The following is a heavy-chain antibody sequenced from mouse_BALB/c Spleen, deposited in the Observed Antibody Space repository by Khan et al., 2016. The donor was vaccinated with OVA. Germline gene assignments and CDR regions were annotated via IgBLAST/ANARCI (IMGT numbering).Heavy chain of an antibody. D-gene: IGHD1-1*01. Sequence: VELVESGAELMKPGPSVKISCKATGYTFSGYWLEWVKQRPGHGLEWIGEILPGSGSRNYNEKFKGKATFTADISSKTTYMQLSSLTSEDSAVYYCARVNYGSRDYFDYWGQGTTLTVSS. CDR2: ILPGSGSR. CDR3: ARVNYGSRDYFDY. J-gene: IGHJ2*01. V-gene: IGHV1-9*01. CDR1: GYTFSGYW.